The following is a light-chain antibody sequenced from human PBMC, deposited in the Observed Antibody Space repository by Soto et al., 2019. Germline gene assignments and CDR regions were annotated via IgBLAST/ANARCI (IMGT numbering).Light chain of an antibody. CDR3: SSYTTSAPYV. CDR1: TNDVGGYNF. J-gene: IGLJ1*01. CDR2: EVT. Sequence: QSALTQPASVSGSPGQSITISCTGTTNDVGGYNFVSWYQFHPGRAPKLIIYEVTIRPSGVSNRFSGSKSGNTASLTISGLQAEDEADYYCSSYTTSAPYVFGSGTKLTVL. V-gene: IGLV2-14*01.